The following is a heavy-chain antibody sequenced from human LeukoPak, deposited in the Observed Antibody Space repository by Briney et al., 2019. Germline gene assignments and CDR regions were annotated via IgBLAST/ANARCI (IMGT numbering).Heavy chain of an antibody. CDR3: ARDPSKDFGVVIDSKNWFDP. V-gene: IGHV1-18*01. CDR1: GYTFTSYG. CDR2: ISAYNGNT. D-gene: IGHD3-3*01. J-gene: IGHJ5*02. Sequence: EASVKASCKSSGYTFTSYGISWVRPAPGQGLEWMGWISAYNGNTNYAQKLQGRVTMTTDTSTSTAYMELRSLRSDDTAVYYCARDPSKDFGVVIDSKNWFDPWGQGTLVTVSS.